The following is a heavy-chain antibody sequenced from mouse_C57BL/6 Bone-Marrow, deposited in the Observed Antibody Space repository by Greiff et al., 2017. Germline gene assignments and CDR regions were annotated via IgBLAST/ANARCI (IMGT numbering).Heavy chain of an antibody. Sequence: QVQLKQSGAELARPGASVKLSCKASGYTFTSYGISWVKQRTGQGLEWIGEIYPSSGNTYYNEKFKGKATLTADKSSSTAYMELRSLTSEDSAVYFCARSPYYYGSPDYWGQGTTLTVSS. D-gene: IGHD1-1*01. V-gene: IGHV1-81*01. CDR1: GYTFTSYG. CDR3: ARSPYYYGSPDY. J-gene: IGHJ2*01. CDR2: IYPSSGNT.